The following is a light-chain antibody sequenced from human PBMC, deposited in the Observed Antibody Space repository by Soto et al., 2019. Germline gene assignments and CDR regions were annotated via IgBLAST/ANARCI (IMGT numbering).Light chain of an antibody. Sequence: QSVLTQPPSVSGAPGQRVTISCTGSSSNIGAGYDVHWYQQLPGTAPKLLIYGNSNRPSGVPDRFSGSKSGTSASLAITGLQAEDEADHYCQSYDSSLSGRVFGTGTKLTVL. J-gene: IGLJ1*01. CDR2: GNS. V-gene: IGLV1-40*01. CDR3: QSYDSSLSGRV. CDR1: SSNIGAGYD.